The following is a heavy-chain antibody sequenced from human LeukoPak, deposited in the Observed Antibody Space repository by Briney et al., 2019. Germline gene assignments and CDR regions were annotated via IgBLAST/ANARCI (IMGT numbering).Heavy chain of an antibody. D-gene: IGHD3-22*01. J-gene: IGHJ6*02. Sequence: GGSLRLSCTASGFNFRNAWMCWVRQAPGKGLQWVSYISESSSHTYYADSVKGRFTISRDNSKNTLYLQMNSLRAEDTAVYYCARIGYDSSGYIPSYYYYYGMDVWGQGTTVTVSS. V-gene: IGHV3-21*04. CDR3: ARIGYDSSGYIPSYYYYYGMDV. CDR1: GFNFRNAW. CDR2: ISESSSHT.